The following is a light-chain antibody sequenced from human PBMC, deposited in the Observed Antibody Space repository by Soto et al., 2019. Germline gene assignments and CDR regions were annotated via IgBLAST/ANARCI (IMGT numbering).Light chain of an antibody. Sequence: QSVLTQPPSVSGAPGQRVTISCTGSYSNIGAGYEVHWYQQIPGTAPKLLISGHNNRPSGVPDRFSGSKSGTSASLAISGLQSEDEADYYCAAWDDSLNGYVVFGGGTKLTVL. CDR2: GHN. CDR1: YSNIGAGYE. CDR3: AAWDDSLNGYVV. V-gene: IGLV1-40*01. J-gene: IGLJ2*01.